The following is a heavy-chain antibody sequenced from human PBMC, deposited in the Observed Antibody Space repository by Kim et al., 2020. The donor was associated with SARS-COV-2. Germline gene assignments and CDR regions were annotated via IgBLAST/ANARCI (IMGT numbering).Heavy chain of an antibody. Sequence: GGSLRLSCEASGFRFSIYGMSWVRQAPGKGLEWVSSISDSGGLTYYADSVKGRFTISRDNSKNIMYLQMNSLRDEDTAVYYCAKGKDGDYYDSSGYYYWGQGTLVTVSS. V-gene: IGHV3-23*01. CDR1: GFRFSIYG. CDR2: ISDSGGLT. CDR3: AKGKDGDYYDSSGYYY. D-gene: IGHD3-22*01. J-gene: IGHJ4*02.